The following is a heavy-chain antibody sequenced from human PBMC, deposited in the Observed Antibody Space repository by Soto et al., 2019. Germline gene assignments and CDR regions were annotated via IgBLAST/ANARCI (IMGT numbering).Heavy chain of an antibody. D-gene: IGHD6-13*01. J-gene: IGHJ4*02. CDR2: IYHRGST. V-gene: IGHV4-30-2*01. CDR1: GGSISSGGYS. Sequence: QLQLQESGSGLVKPSQTLSLTCAVSGGSISSGGYSWSWIRQPPGKGLEWIGYIYHRGSTYYNPSLKSRVTISVEMSKNQFSLKLSSVTAADTAVYYCASSHAGAHITAAVHWGQGTLVTVSS. CDR3: ASSHAGAHITAAVH.